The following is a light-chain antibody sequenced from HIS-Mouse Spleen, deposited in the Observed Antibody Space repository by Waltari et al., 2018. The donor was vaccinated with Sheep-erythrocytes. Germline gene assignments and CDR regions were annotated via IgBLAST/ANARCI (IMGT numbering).Light chain of an antibody. CDR1: SSNIGMNT. V-gene: IGLV1-44*01. Sequence: QSVLTQPPSASGTPGQRVTISCSGSSSNIGMNTVNCYQQLPGTAPKLLIYSNNQRPSGVPDRFSGSKSGTSASLAISGLQSEDEADYYCAAWDDSLNGVVFGGGTKLTVL. CDR3: AAWDDSLNGVV. J-gene: IGLJ2*01. CDR2: SNN.